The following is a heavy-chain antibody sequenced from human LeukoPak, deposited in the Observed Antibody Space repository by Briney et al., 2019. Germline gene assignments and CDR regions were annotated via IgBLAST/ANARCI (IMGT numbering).Heavy chain of an antibody. V-gene: IGHV3-30*02. Sequence: GGSLRLSCAASGFTFSSYGMHWVRQAPGKGLEWVAFIRYDGSNKYYADSVKGRFTISRDNSKNTLYLQMNSLRAEDTAVYYCAREGIAAVDGYGRGNYYMDVWGKGTTVTVSS. CDR3: AREGIAAVDGYGRGNYYMDV. CDR1: GFTFSSYG. D-gene: IGHD6-13*01. CDR2: IRYDGSNK. J-gene: IGHJ6*03.